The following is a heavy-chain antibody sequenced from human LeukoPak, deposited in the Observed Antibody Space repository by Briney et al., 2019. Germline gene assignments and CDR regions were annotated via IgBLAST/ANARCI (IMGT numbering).Heavy chain of an antibody. V-gene: IGHV3-43*02. CDR2: ISGDGGST. CDR1: GFTFDDYA. J-gene: IGHJ6*03. D-gene: IGHD3-16*01. Sequence: GGSLRLSCAASGFTFDDYAMHWVRQAPGKGLEWVSLISGDGGSTYYADSVKGRFTISRDNSKNSLYLQMDNLRDDDTAVYYCAKEGDPFRGYLDVWGKGTTVIVSS. CDR3: AKEGDPFRGYLDV.